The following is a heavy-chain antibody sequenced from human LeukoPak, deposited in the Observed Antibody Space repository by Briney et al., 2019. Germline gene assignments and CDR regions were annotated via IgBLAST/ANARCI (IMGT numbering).Heavy chain of an antibody. CDR1: GGTFSSYA. J-gene: IGHJ4*02. Sequence: ASVKVSCKASGGTFSSYAISWVRQAPGQGLEWMGGIIPIFGTANYAQKFQGRVTITTDESTGTAYMELSSLRSENTAVYYCAREIVAVAATGEFDYWGQGTLVTVSS. V-gene: IGHV1-69*05. D-gene: IGHD6-19*01. CDR3: AREIVAVAATGEFDY. CDR2: IIPIFGTA.